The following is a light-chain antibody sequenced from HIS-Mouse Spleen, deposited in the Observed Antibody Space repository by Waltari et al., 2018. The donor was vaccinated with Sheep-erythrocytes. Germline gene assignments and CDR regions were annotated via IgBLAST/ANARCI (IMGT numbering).Light chain of an antibody. CDR2: GAS. CDR3: QQYGSSPFT. V-gene: IGKV3-20*01. Sequence: EIVLTQSPGTLSLSPGERATLSCRASQSVSSSYLAGYQQKPGQAPRRLIYGASSRATGITDRFSGSGSGTDFTLTISRLEPEDFAVYYCQQYGSSPFTFGPGTKVDIK. J-gene: IGKJ3*01. CDR1: QSVSSSY.